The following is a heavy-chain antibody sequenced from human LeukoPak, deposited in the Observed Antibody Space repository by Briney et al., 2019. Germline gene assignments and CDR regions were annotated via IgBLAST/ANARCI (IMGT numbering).Heavy chain of an antibody. Sequence: GASVKVSCKASGGTFSSYAISWVRQAPGQGLEWMGRIIPIFGTANYAQKFQGRVTITTDESTNTAYMELSSLRSEDTAVYYCARDFWSGYSNWFDPWGQGTLVTVSS. CDR2: IIPIFGTA. CDR1: GGTFSSYA. D-gene: IGHD3-3*01. J-gene: IGHJ5*02. V-gene: IGHV1-69*05. CDR3: ARDFWSGYSNWFDP.